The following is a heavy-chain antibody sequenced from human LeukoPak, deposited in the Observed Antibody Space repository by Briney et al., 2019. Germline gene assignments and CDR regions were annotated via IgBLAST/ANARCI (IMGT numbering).Heavy chain of an antibody. V-gene: IGHV4-59*01. J-gene: IGHJ6*03. D-gene: IGHD6-19*01. CDR1: GGSISSYY. CDR2: IYYSGST. Sequence: SETLSLTCTVSGGSISSYYWSWTRQPPGKGLEWIGYIYYSGSTNYNPSLKSRVTISVDTSKNQFSLKLSSVTAADTAVYYCARGLAPGWGYYHYCMDVWGKGTTVTISS. CDR3: ARGLAPGWGYYHYCMDV.